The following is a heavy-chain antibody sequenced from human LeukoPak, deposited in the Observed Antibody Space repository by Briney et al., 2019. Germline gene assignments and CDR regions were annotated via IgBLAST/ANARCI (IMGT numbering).Heavy chain of an antibody. CDR1: GFTFSNYA. CDR3: AKEKQRNFDY. V-gene: IGHV3-23*01. J-gene: IGHJ4*02. Sequence: GGSLRLSRAASGFTFSNYAMSWVRQAPGNGLEWVSGISGSGDSTYYGDSVKGRFTISRDNSKNTLYLQMNSLRAEDTAVYYCAKEKQRNFDYWGQGTLVTVSS. CDR2: ISGSGDST.